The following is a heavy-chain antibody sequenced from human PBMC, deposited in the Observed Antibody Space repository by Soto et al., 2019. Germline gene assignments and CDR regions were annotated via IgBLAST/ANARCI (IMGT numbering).Heavy chain of an antibody. CDR1: GYTFTSYY. D-gene: IGHD3-3*01. Sequence: QVQLVQSGAEVKKPGASVKVSCKASGYTFTSYYMHWVRQAPGQGLEWMGIINPSGGSTSYAQKFQGRVTMTRDTSTSTVYMELSSLRSEDTAVYYCARGQGYYDFWSGYYTTLDYWGQGTLVTVSS. CDR2: INPSGGST. J-gene: IGHJ4*02. CDR3: ARGQGYYDFWSGYYTTLDY. V-gene: IGHV1-46*01.